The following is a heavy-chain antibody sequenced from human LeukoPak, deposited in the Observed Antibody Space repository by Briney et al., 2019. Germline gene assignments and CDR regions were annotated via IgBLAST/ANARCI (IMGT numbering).Heavy chain of an antibody. J-gene: IGHJ6*03. Sequence: GGSLRLSCAASGFTFSSYNMNWVRQAPGKGLEWVSSTTSSSSYIYYADSVKGRFTISRDNAKNSLYLQMNSLRAEDTAVYYCARENYGSGSYYMDVWGKGTTVTVSS. CDR1: GFTFSSYN. D-gene: IGHD3-10*01. V-gene: IGHV3-21*01. CDR2: TTSSSSYI. CDR3: ARENYGSGSYYMDV.